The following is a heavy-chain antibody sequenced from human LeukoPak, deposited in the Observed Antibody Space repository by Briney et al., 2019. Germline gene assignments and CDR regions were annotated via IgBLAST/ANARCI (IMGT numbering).Heavy chain of an antibody. Sequence: GASVKVSCKASGYTFTSYGISWVRQAPGQGLEWMGGIIPIFGTAHYAHNFQGRVTITADESTSTAYMELSSLRSEDTAVYYCASPPYYDSSGYWSGFDYWGQGTLVTVSS. J-gene: IGHJ4*02. CDR1: GYTFTSYG. CDR2: IIPIFGTA. V-gene: IGHV1-69*13. D-gene: IGHD3-22*01. CDR3: ASPPYYDSSGYWSGFDY.